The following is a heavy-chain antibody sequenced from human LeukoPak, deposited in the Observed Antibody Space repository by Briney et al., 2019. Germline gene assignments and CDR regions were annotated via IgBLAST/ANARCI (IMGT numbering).Heavy chain of an antibody. Sequence: GGSLRLSCAASGFTVSSNYKNWVRQAPGKGLEWVSVIYSAGSTYYADSVKGRFTISRDNSKNTLYLQMNSLRAEDTAVYYCARGDSSGYYPDAFDIWGPGTMVTVSS. J-gene: IGHJ3*02. D-gene: IGHD3-22*01. CDR2: IYSAGST. V-gene: IGHV3-66*01. CDR1: GFTVSSNY. CDR3: ARGDSSGYYPDAFDI.